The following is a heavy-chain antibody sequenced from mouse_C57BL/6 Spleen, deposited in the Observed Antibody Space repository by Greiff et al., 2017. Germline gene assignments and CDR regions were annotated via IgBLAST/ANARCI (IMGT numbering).Heavy chain of an antibody. CDR1: GYTFTDYN. CDR2: INPNNGGT. D-gene: IGHD1-1*01. Sequence: EVQVVESGPELVKPGASVKMSCKASGYTFTDYNMHWVKQSHGKSLEWIGYINPNNGGTSYNQKFKGKATLTVNKSSSTAYMELRSLTSEDSAVYYCARDYGSNYGDWGQGTTLTVSS. J-gene: IGHJ2*01. V-gene: IGHV1-22*01. CDR3: ARDYGSNYGD.